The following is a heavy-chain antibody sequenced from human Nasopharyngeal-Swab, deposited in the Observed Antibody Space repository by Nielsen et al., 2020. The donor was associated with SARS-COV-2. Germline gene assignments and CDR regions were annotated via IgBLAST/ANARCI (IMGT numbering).Heavy chain of an antibody. J-gene: IGHJ4*02. CDR2: IYYSGST. V-gene: IGHV4-59*01. CDR3: ARLSMNKYYFEY. D-gene: IGHD1/OR15-1a*01. CDR1: GCSISSYY. Sequence: SETLSLTCTASGCSISSYYWSWIRQPPGKGLEWIGYIYYSGSTNYNPSLKSRVTISVNTSKNQFFLKLSSVTAADSAVYYCARLSMNKYYFEYWGQGTLVTVSS.